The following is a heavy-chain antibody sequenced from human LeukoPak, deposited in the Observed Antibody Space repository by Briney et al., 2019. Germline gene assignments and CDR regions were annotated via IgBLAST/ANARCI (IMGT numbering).Heavy chain of an antibody. CDR3: ARGSVDIVATIGY. CDR1: GSRFTSYW. Sequence: GESLKISCKGSGSRFTSYWIGWGRQMPGKGLEWMRIIYPGDSDTRYSPSFQGQVTISADKSISTAYLQWSSLKASDTAMYYCARGSVDIVATIGYWGQGTLVTVSS. V-gene: IGHV5-51*01. J-gene: IGHJ4*02. CDR2: IYPGDSDT. D-gene: IGHD5-12*01.